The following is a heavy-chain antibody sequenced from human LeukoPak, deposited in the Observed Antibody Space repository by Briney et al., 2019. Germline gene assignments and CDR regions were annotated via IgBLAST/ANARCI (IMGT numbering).Heavy chain of an antibody. CDR2: ITGRGGGT. V-gene: IGHV3-23*01. CDR3: ARGGLGDYIWGSYRLQEFDY. D-gene: IGHD3-16*02. CDR1: GFTFSNSA. J-gene: IGHJ4*02. Sequence: GGSLRLSCAASGFTFSNSAMSWVRQAPGKGLEWVSTITGRGGGTYYADSVKGRFTISRDNAKNTLYVQMNSLRAEDTAVYYCARGGLGDYIWGSYRLQEFDYWGQGTLVTVSS.